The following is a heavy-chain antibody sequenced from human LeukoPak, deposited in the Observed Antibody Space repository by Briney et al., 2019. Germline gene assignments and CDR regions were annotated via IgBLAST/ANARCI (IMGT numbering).Heavy chain of an antibody. D-gene: IGHD1-1*01. CDR3: ARGRRLSSNDDFDP. J-gene: IGHJ5*02. Sequence: PSETLSLTCTVSGGSISSYYWSWIRQPPGKGLEWIGYIYYSGSTNYNPSLKSRVTISVDTSKNQFSLKLSSVTAADTAVYYCARGRRLSSNDDFDPWGQGTLVTVSS. CDR1: GGSISSYY. V-gene: IGHV4-59*01. CDR2: IYYSGST.